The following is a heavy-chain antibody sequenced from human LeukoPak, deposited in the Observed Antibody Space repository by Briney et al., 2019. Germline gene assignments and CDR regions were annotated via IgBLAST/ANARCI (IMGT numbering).Heavy chain of an antibody. CDR3: AKGPNFWLTPIAFPI. V-gene: IGHV3-23*01. CDR2: VTGSGGST. D-gene: IGHD3-3*01. Sequence: QPGGSLRLSCAASGFTFTTYAMSWVRQAPGKGLEWVSGVTGSGGSTYYADSVKGRFTISRDNSKNTVSLQMNSLRAEDTAVYYCAKGPNFWLTPIAFPIWGQGTMVTVSS. J-gene: IGHJ3*02. CDR1: GFTFTTYA.